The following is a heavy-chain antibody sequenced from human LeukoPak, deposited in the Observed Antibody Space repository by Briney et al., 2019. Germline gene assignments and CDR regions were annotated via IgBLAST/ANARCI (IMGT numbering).Heavy chain of an antibody. CDR2: INPNSGGT. D-gene: IGHD3-10*01. CDR3: ARGQGITMVRGHMDV. J-gene: IGHJ6*03. Sequence: GASVKVSCKASGYTFTVYYMHWVRQAPGQGLEWMGWINPNSGGTNYAQKFQGRVTMTRDTSISTAYMELSRLRSDDTAVYYCARGQGITMVRGHMDVWGKGTTVTVSS. CDR1: GYTFTVYY. V-gene: IGHV1-2*02.